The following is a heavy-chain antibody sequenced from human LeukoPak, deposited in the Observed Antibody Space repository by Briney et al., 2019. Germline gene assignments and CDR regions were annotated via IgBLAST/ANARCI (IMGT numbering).Heavy chain of an antibody. D-gene: IGHD6-19*01. V-gene: IGHV1-46*01. J-gene: IGHJ4*02. Sequence: ASVKVSCKASGYIFTSYNMYWVRQAPGQGLEWMGIINSSGGSTNYAQKFQGRVTMTRDTSTSTVYMELSSLRSEDTAVYYCARFAVHRRLTVAGQFGLDYWGQGTPVTVSS. CDR1: GYIFTSYN. CDR3: ARFAVHRRLTVAGQFGLDY. CDR2: INSSGGST.